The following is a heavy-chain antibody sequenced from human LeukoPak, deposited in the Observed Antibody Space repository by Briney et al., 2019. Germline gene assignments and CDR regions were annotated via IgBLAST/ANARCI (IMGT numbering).Heavy chain of an antibody. Sequence: GGSLRLSCAASGFTFSSYAMSWVRQAPERGLERVSVISGSGGSTYYADSVKGRFTISRDNSKNTLLLQMNILSADDTAVYYWAKAAGIFRVVTHLAYWGQGTLVTVSS. CDR3: AKAAGIFRVVTHLAY. CDR1: GFTFSSYA. CDR2: ISGSGGST. V-gene: IGHV3-23*01. D-gene: IGHD3-3*01. J-gene: IGHJ4*02.